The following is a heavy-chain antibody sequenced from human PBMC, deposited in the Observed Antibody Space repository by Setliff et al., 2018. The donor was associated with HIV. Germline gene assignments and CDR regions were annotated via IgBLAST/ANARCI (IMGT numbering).Heavy chain of an antibody. D-gene: IGHD5-12*01. CDR1: GLTFNRYW. CDR2: IYHSGST. J-gene: IGHJ4*02. Sequence: GSLRLSCVASGLTFNRYWMSWVRQPPGKGLEWIGEIYHSGSTNYNPSLKSRVTISVDKSKNQFSLKLSSVTAADTAVYYCAREISRYSGYEGRMDYFDYWGQGTLVTVSS. CDR3: AREISRYSGYEGRMDYFDY. V-gene: IGHV4-4*02.